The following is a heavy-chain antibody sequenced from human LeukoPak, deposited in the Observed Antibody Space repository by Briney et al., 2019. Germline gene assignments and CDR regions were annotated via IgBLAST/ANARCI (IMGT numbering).Heavy chain of an antibody. CDR1: GFTFSSYA. V-gene: IGHV3-7*01. CDR2: IKQDGSER. D-gene: IGHD1-26*01. Sequence: GGSLRLSCAASGFTFSSYAMSWVRQAPGKGLEWVANIKQDGSERYYVDSVKGRFTISRDNAKNSLYLQMNSLRAEDTAVYYCARYGGSYYFDNWGQGTLVTVSS. CDR3: ARYGGSYYFDN. J-gene: IGHJ4*02.